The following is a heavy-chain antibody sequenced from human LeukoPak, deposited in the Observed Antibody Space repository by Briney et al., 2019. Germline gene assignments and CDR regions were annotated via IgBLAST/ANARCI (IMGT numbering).Heavy chain of an antibody. Sequence: PGGSLRLSCAASGLSFRSYSMSWVRQAPGKGLEWVANIKRDGTEKYYVGSVEGRFTISRDNAKNSLYLQMNSLRAEDTAVYYCARDMAIVATLDYWGQGTLVTVSS. CDR3: ARDMAIVATLDY. D-gene: IGHD5-12*01. CDR1: GLSFRSYS. V-gene: IGHV3-7*01. CDR2: IKRDGTEK. J-gene: IGHJ4*02.